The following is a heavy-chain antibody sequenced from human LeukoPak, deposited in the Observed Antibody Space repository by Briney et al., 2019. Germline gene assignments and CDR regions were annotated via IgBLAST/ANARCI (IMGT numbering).Heavy chain of an antibody. CDR3: ARERYDDYFDS. J-gene: IGHJ4*02. D-gene: IGHD3-3*01. CDR2: INRDGSDK. V-gene: IGHV3-7*01. CDR1: GFTFSSYA. Sequence: PGGSLRLSCAASGFTFSSYAMGWVRQAPGKGLEWVANINRDGSDKYYVDSVKGRFTISRDNAKNSLFLQINSLRAEDTAVFYCARERYDDYFDSWGQGTLVTVSS.